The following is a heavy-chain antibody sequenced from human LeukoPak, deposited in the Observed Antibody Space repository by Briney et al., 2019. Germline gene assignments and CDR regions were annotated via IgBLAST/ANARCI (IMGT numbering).Heavy chain of an antibody. CDR1: GGSISSHY. D-gene: IGHD3-3*01. V-gene: IGHV4-59*11. J-gene: IGHJ6*03. CDR3: ARGVRDYDFWSGYHADYYYYMDV. Sequence: PSETLSLTCTVSGGSISSHYWGWIRQPPGKGLEWIGYIYYSGSTNYNPSLKSRVTISVDTSKNQFSLKLSSVTAADTAVYYCARGVRDYDFWSGYHADYYYYMDVWGKGTTVTVSS. CDR2: IYYSGST.